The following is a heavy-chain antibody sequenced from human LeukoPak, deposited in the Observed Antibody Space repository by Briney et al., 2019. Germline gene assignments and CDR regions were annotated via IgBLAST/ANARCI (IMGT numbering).Heavy chain of an antibody. CDR1: GYTFTSYG. V-gene: IGHV1-18*01. D-gene: IGHD3-16*02. Sequence: EASVKVSCKASGYTFTSYGISWVRQAPGQGLEWMGWISAYNGNTNYAQKLQGRVTMTTDTSTSTAYMELRSLRSDDTAVYYCARDGQVFDDYVWGSYRSPLDFQHWGQGTLVTVSS. CDR2: ISAYNGNT. J-gene: IGHJ1*01. CDR3: ARDGQVFDDYVWGSYRSPLDFQH.